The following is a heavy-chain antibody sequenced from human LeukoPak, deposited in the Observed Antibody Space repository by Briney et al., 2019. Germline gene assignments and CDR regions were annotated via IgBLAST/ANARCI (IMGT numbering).Heavy chain of an antibody. CDR1: GYTFTNYD. Sequence: ASVRVSCKASGYTFTNYDINWVRQATRQGLEWMGWMNPDNGNTGYALRFQGRVTITRNTSISTAYMELSSLRSEDTAVYYCARGGAVAGHNWFDPWGQGTLVTVSS. J-gene: IGHJ5*02. CDR2: MNPDNGNT. CDR3: ARGGAVAGHNWFDP. V-gene: IGHV1-8*03. D-gene: IGHD6-19*01.